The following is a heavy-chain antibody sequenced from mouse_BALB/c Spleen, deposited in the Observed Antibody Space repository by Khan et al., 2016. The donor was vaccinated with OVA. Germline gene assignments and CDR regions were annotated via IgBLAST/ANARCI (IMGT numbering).Heavy chain of an antibody. D-gene: IGHD1-1*01. CDR1: GFTFSSYA. J-gene: IGHJ1*01. Sequence: EVQGVESGGDLVKPGGSLKLSCAASGFTFSSYAMSWVRQTPEKRLEWVATIGNGGSYTYYPDSVKGRFTISRDNAKNTLDLQMSSLRSEDTAMYYCARPPITTVVATSYWFFDVWGAGTTVTVST. CDR2: IGNGGSYT. CDR3: ARPPITTVVATSYWFFDV. V-gene: IGHV5-9-3*01.